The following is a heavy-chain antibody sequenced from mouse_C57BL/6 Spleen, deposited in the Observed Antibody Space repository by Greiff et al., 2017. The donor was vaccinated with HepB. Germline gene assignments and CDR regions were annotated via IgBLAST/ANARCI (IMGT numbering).Heavy chain of an antibody. Sequence: VKLQQPGAELVKPGASVKLSCKASGYTFTSYWMHWVKQRPGQGLEWIGMIHPNSGSTNYNEKFKSKATLTVDKSSSTAYMQLSSLTSEDSAVYYCATIYDGYYDWFAYWGQGTLVTVSA. D-gene: IGHD2-3*01. CDR3: ATIYDGYYDWFAY. CDR1: GYTFTSYW. V-gene: IGHV1-64*01. CDR2: IHPNSGST. J-gene: IGHJ3*01.